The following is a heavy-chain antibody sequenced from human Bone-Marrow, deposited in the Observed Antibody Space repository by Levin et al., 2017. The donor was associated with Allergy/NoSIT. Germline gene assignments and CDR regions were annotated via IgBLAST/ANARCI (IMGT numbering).Heavy chain of an antibody. J-gene: IGHJ4*02. Sequence: ASVKVSCKASGYNFNIYDIHWLRQATGQGPEWMGWLNPNSGKTGYAQKFQGRVTMTRNTSTGTAYMELSSLRSEDTAVYYCARVSYDILTEWGQGTLVTVSS. V-gene: IGHV1-8*01. CDR3: ARVSYDILTE. CDR1: GYNFNIYD. D-gene: IGHD3-9*01. CDR2: LNPNSGKT.